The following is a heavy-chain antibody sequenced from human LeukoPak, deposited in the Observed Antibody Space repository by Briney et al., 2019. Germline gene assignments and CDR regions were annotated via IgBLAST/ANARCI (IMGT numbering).Heavy chain of an antibody. CDR3: ARAEADPDAFDI. J-gene: IGHJ3*02. CDR2: IYYSGST. CDR1: GGSISSSSYY. Sequence: PSETLSLTCTVSGGSISSSSYYWGWIRQPPGKGLEWIGSIYYSGSTYYNPSLKSRVTISVDTSKNQFSLKLSSVTAADTAVYYCARAEADPDAFDIWGQGTMVTVSS. V-gene: IGHV4-39*07.